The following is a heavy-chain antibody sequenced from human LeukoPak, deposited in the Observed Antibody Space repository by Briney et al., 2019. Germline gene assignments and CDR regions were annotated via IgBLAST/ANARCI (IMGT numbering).Heavy chain of an antibody. Sequence: SVKVSCKASGGTFSNYGISWVRQAPGQGLEWVGGIIPLFRTPKYAQKFQGRVTITADASAAYMELSSLTPEDTAVYFCATTADGSWYLVTYTWGQGTLVTVSS. CDR2: IIPLFRTP. D-gene: IGHD6-13*01. V-gene: IGHV1-69*13. CDR1: GGTFSNYG. CDR3: ATTADGSWYLVTYT. J-gene: IGHJ5*02.